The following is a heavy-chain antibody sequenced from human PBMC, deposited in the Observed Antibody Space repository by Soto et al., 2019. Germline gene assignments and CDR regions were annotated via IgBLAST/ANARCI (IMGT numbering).Heavy chain of an antibody. Sequence: QVQLVQSGAEVKKPGSSVKVSCKASGGTFSSYAISWVQQAPGQGLEWMGGIIPIFGTANYAQKFQGRVTITADKSTSTAYMELSSLRSEDTAVYYCARTIVVVPAAIFTYYYGMDVWGQGTTVTVSS. CDR1: GGTFSSYA. V-gene: IGHV1-69*06. CDR3: ARTIVVVPAAIFTYYYGMDV. J-gene: IGHJ6*02. D-gene: IGHD2-2*02. CDR2: IIPIFGTA.